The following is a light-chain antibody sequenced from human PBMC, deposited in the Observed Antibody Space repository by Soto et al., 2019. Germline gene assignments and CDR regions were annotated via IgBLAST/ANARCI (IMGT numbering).Light chain of an antibody. Sequence: QSALTQPASVSGSPGQPITISCTGTSSDVGGYNYVSWYQQHPGKAPKLMIYDVSNRPSGVSDRFSGSKSGNTASLTISGLQAEDEAEYYCSSYTSSSTLYVFGTGTKVTVL. CDR1: SSDVGGYNY. V-gene: IGLV2-14*01. CDR2: DVS. J-gene: IGLJ1*01. CDR3: SSYTSSSTLYV.